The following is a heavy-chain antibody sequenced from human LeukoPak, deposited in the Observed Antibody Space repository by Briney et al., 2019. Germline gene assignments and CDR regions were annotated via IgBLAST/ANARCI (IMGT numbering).Heavy chain of an antibody. V-gene: IGHV1-24*01. J-gene: IGHJ4*02. CDR2: SDPEDVKT. Sequence: ASVKVSCKLSGYSLTGLAIHWVRQAPGKGLEWMGGSDPEDVKTSFAEKFQGRVTFTEDTSTDTAFMELSRLRSDDTAVYYCATFQAYANSGHLRPYFDYWGQGTLVTVSS. CDR3: ATFQAYANSGHLRPYFDY. CDR1: GYSLTGLA. D-gene: IGHD3-22*01.